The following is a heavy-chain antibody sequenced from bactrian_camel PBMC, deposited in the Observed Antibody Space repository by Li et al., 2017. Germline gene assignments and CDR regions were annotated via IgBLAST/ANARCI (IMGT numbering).Heavy chain of an antibody. D-gene: IGHD2*01. V-gene: IGHV3S40*01. J-gene: IGHJ4*01. CDR2: ISAGGASI. CDR3: VIRPPRAVPSQVADNC. CDR1: GFTLSSSV. Sequence: VQLVESGGGLVQPGGSLRLSCAASGFTLSSSVMSWIRQFPGKGLEGLEWLATISAGGASIASNSVKDRFTISRDDAKNTLYLQLNSLKTEDTAMYYCVIRPPRAVPSQVADNCWGRGTQVTVS.